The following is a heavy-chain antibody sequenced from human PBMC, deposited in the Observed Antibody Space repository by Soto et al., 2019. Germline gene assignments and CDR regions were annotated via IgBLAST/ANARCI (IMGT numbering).Heavy chain of an antibody. V-gene: IGHV2-5*01. CDR1: GFSLRTTGVG. J-gene: IGHJ4*02. CDR2: IYWNDDK. D-gene: IGHD3-16*01. Sequence: QITLKESGPTLVEPTQTLTLTCTYPGFSLRTTGVGVAWIRQPPGRALEWLGIIYWNDDKRYSPSLKNRFTLTSDISKSQVVLTMTNMDPVDTATYYCAHTWGLPFDYWGQGTLVIVSS. CDR3: AHTWGLPFDY.